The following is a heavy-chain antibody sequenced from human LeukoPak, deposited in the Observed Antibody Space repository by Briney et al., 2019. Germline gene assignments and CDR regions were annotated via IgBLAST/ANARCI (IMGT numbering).Heavy chain of an antibody. Sequence: GGSLRLSCAASGFTFSSYSMNWVRQAPGKGLEWVSSISSSSSYIYYADSVKGRFTISRDNAKNSLYLQMNSLRAEDTAVYYRARDVAYCGGDCYFKDAFDIWGQGTMVTVSS. D-gene: IGHD2-21*02. J-gene: IGHJ3*02. V-gene: IGHV3-21*01. CDR1: GFTFSSYS. CDR2: ISSSSSYI. CDR3: ARDVAYCGGDCYFKDAFDI.